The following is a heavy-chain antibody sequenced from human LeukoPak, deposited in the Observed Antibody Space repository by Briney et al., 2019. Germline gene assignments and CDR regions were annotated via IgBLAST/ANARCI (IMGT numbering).Heavy chain of an antibody. D-gene: IGHD6-13*01. CDR3: ARDRGSSLYYYYMDV. CDR1: GFTFSSYG. V-gene: IGHV3-30*03. J-gene: IGHJ6*03. CDR2: ISCDGSNK. Sequence: GGSLRLSRAASGFTFSSYGMHWVRQAPGKGLEWVAVISCDGSNKYYADSVKGRFTISRDNSKNTLYLQMNSLRAEDTAVYYCARDRGSSLYYYYMDVWGKGTTVTVSS.